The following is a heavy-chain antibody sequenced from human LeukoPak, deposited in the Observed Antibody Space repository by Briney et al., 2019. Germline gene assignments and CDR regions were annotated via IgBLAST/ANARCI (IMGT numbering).Heavy chain of an antibody. D-gene: IGHD4-11*01. J-gene: IGHJ6*02. CDR2: IYSGGTT. V-gene: IGHV3-66*01. CDR3: ARSYSNHLFGMDV. CDR1: GFIVTSYY. Sequence: PGGSLRLSCEASGFIVTSYYMTWVRQAPGMGLEWVSVIYSGGTTYYADSVKGRVAISRDNSKNTVFLQMNSVRAEDTAVYYCARSYSNHLFGMDVWGQGTTVTVSS.